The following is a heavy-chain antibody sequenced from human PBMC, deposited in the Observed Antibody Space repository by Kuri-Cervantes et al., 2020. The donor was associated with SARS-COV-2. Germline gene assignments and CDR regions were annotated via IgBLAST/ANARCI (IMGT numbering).Heavy chain of an antibody. CDR1: GFTLSNAW. J-gene: IGHJ5*02. CDR2: ISGSGGST. V-gene: IGHV3-23*01. CDR3: ARLGQVYGEYEQDGGIS. Sequence: LSLTRASSGFTLSNAWMSWVRQAPGKGLEWVSAISGSGGSTYYAESVKGRFAIPRDNSKNTLYLQVNSLRVEDTAVYYCARLGQVYGEYEQDGGISWGQGTLVTVSS. D-gene: IGHD4-17*01.